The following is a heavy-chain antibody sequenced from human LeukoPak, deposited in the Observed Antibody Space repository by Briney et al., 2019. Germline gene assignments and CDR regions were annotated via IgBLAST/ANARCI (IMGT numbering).Heavy chain of an antibody. Sequence: PGGSLRLSCAASGFTFSSYSMNWVRQAPGKGLEWVCSISTTSRYIYYADSVKGRFTVSRDNAKNSLSLQMNSLRAEDTAVYYCARGNSDYDHDYWGQGTLVTVSS. J-gene: IGHJ4*02. CDR2: ISTTSRYI. D-gene: IGHD4-11*01. CDR3: ARGNSDYDHDY. CDR1: GFTFSSYS. V-gene: IGHV3-21*01.